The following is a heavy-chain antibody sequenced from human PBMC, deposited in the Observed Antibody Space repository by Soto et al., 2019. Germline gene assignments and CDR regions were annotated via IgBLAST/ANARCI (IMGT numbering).Heavy chain of an antibody. Sequence: PGGSLRLSCAASGLSFSNYDMYAMSWVRQAPGKGLEWVSGISGSGDTTYYADSVKGRFTISRDNAKNTLFLQVDGLRAEDTAVYYCVRQMLEGTAVDYWGQGTLVTVSS. CDR2: ISGSGDTT. J-gene: IGHJ4*02. CDR1: GLSFSNYDMYA. D-gene: IGHD1-7*01. V-gene: IGHV3-23*01. CDR3: VRQMLEGTAVDY.